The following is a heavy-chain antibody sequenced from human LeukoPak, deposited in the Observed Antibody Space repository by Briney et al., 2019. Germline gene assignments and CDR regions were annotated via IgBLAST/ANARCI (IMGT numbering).Heavy chain of an antibody. CDR1: GGSISSSGYY. Sequence: SQTLSLTRSVSGGSISSSGYYWNWIRQPPGRGLEWIGSMSYSGSTFYSPSLKSRVSMSLDKSKSQFSLRVSSARAADTAVYYCASAPISAAGFSFYFYGMDVWGKGTTVTVSS. CDR3: ASAPISAAGFSFYFYGMDV. CDR2: MSYSGST. J-gene: IGHJ6*04. D-gene: IGHD6-13*01. V-gene: IGHV4-30-4*01.